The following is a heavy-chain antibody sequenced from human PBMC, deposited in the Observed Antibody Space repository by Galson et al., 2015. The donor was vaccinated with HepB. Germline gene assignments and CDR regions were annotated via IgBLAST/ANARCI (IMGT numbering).Heavy chain of an antibody. D-gene: IGHD6-13*01. CDR1: GYTFTSYG. CDR3: ARVLAAAAPPPEGVGSWFDP. CDR2: ISAYNGNT. Sequence: SVKVSCKASGYTFTSYGISWVRQAPGQGLEWMGWISAYNGNTNYAQKLQGRVTMTTDTSTSTAYMELRSLRSDDTAVYYCARVLAAAAPPPEGVGSWFDPWGQGTLVTVSS. V-gene: IGHV1-18*01. J-gene: IGHJ5*02.